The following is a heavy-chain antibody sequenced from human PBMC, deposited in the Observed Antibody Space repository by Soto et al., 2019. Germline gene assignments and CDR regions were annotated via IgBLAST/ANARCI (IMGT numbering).Heavy chain of an antibody. J-gene: IGHJ4*02. CDR3: ARDKDWAFDY. D-gene: IGHD3-9*01. V-gene: IGHV3-48*03. Sequence: GGSLIFSCVASGFTFISYSIVWVRQAPGKGLEWVSYIFTTGTTMYYADSVKGRFTVSRDNAKNSVFLLLNSLRAEDTAVYYCARDKDWAFDYWGQGTLVTVSS. CDR1: GFTFISYS. CDR2: IFTTGTTM.